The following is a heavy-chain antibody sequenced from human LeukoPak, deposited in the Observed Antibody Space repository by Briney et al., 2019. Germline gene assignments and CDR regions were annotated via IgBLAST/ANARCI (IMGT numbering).Heavy chain of an antibody. CDR1: GGSISSSSYY. Sequence: SETLSLTXTVSGGSISSSSYYWGWIRQPPGKGLEWIGSIYYSGSTYYNPSLKSRVTISVDTSKNQFSLKLSSVTAADTAVYYCARAGNTIFGVVISYFDYWGQGTLVTVSS. V-gene: IGHV4-39*01. CDR2: IYYSGST. J-gene: IGHJ4*02. D-gene: IGHD3-3*01. CDR3: ARAGNTIFGVVISYFDY.